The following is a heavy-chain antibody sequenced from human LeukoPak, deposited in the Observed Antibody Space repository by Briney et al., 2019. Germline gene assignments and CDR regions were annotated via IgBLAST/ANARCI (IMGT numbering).Heavy chain of an antibody. Sequence: SETLSLTCTVSGGSISSHYWSWIRQPPGKGLEWIGYIYYSGSTNYNPSLKSRVTISVDTSKNQFSLKLSSVTAADTAVYYCARGLPWGWYFDLWGRGTLVTVYS. J-gene: IGHJ2*01. CDR1: GGSISSHY. V-gene: IGHV4-59*11. CDR3: ARGLPWGWYFDL. CDR2: IYYSGST. D-gene: IGHD7-27*01.